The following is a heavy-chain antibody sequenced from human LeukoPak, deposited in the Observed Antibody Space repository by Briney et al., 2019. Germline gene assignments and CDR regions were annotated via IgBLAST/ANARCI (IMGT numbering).Heavy chain of an antibody. J-gene: IGHJ4*02. V-gene: IGHV3-7*01. Sequence: PGGSLRLSCAASGFTFNNYWMMWVRQAPGRGLEWVANIREDGSEKYYVDSVKGRFTISRDNAKISLYLQMNSLRVEDTAIYYCATDRKVGTWDPRFDYWGQGTLVTVSS. CDR2: IREDGSEK. CDR3: ATDRKVGTWDPRFDY. D-gene: IGHD1-26*01. CDR1: GFTFNNYW.